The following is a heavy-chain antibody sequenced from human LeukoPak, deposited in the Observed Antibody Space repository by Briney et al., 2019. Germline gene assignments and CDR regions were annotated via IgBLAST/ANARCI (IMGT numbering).Heavy chain of an antibody. D-gene: IGHD3-10*01. CDR3: ARAEWYYYGSGSS. Sequence: GGSLRLSCAASGFTFSSYSMNWVRQAPGKGLEWVSSISSSSSYIYYADSVKGRFTISRDNAKNSLYLQMNGLRAEDTAVYYCARAEWYYYGSGSSWGQGTLVTVSS. CDR1: GFTFSSYS. CDR2: ISSSSSYI. J-gene: IGHJ4*02. V-gene: IGHV3-21*01.